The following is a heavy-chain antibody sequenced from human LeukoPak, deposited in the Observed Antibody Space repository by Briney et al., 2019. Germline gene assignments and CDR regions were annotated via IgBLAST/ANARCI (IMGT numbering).Heavy chain of an antibody. CDR1: GFTFSSYA. V-gene: IGHV3-23*01. D-gene: IGHD3-16*02. CDR3: AKPYYDYVWGSYRYFDY. Sequence: GGSLRLSCAASGFTFSSYAMSWVRQAPGKGLEWVSAISGSGGSTYYADSVKGRFTISRDNSKNTLYLQMNSLRAEDTAVYYCAKPYYDYVWGSYRYFDYWGQGTLVTVSS. CDR2: ISGSGGST. J-gene: IGHJ4*02.